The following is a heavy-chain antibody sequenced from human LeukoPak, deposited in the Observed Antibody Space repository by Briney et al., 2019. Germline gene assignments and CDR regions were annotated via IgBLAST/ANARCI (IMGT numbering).Heavy chain of an antibody. Sequence: GGSLRLSCAASGFTFSSYAMSWVRQAPGKGLEWVSAISGSGGSTYYADSVKGRFTISRDNSKNTLYLQMNSLRAEDTAVYYCAKDPERIVVVPAAFDYWGQGTLVTVSS. CDR2: ISGSGGST. J-gene: IGHJ4*02. CDR1: GFTFSSYA. D-gene: IGHD2-2*01. CDR3: AKDPERIVVVPAAFDY. V-gene: IGHV3-23*01.